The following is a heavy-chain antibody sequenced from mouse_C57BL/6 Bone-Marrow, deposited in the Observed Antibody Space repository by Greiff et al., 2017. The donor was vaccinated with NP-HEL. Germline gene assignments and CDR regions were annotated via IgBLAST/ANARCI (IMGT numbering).Heavy chain of an antibody. D-gene: IGHD1-1*01. V-gene: IGHV1-67*01. CDR2: ISTYYGDT. CDR3: ARSPHYYGSSYDCFAY. Sequence: QVHVKQSGPELVRPGVSVKLSCKGSGYTFTDYAMHWVKQSHAKSLEWIGVISTYYGDTSYNQKFKDKATMTVDKSSSTAYMELARLTSEDSAVYYCARSPHYYGSSYDCFAYWGQVALVTVSA. CDR1: GYTFTDYA. J-gene: IGHJ3*01.